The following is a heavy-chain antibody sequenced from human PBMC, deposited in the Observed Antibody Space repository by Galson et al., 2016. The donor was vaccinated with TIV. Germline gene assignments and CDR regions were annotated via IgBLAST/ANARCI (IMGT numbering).Heavy chain of an antibody. CDR3: ARMVYGDYPPRFYYDN. CDR1: GFSLSTSGMC. Sequence: PALVKPTQTLTLTCSFSGFSLSTSGMCVSWIRQPPGKALEWLVRIDWDDDTYYSTSLKTRLTISKDTSKNQVVLRMTRMDPVDTGTYYCARMVYGDYPPRFYYDNWGQGILVTVSS. D-gene: IGHD4-17*01. J-gene: IGHJ4*02. CDR2: IDWDDDT. V-gene: IGHV2-70*11.